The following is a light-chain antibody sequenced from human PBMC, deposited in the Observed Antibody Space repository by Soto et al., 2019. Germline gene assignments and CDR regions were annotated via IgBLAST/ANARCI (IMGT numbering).Light chain of an antibody. CDR2: EVS. CDR3: SSYTSSSTWV. CDR1: SSDIGGHNY. Sequence: QSALTQPASVSGSPGQSITISCTGTSSDIGGHNYVSWYQHHPGKAPKLIIYEVSDRPSGISARFSASTSGNTASLTISGVQAEDEADYYCSSYTSSSTWVFGGGPKVTVL. J-gene: IGLJ3*02. V-gene: IGLV2-14*01.